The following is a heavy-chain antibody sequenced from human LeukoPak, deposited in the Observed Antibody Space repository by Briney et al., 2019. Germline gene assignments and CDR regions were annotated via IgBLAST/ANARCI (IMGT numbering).Heavy chain of an antibody. V-gene: IGHV3-53*01. CDR2: IYSGGST. J-gene: IGHJ4*02. Sequence: GGSLRLSCAASGFTVSSNYMSWVRQAPGKGLEWVSVIYSGGSTYYADSVKGGFTISRDNSKNTLYLQMNSLRAEDTAVYYCARVLAVAGFDYWGQGTLVTVSS. D-gene: IGHD6-19*01. CDR3: ARVLAVAGFDY. CDR1: GFTVSSNY.